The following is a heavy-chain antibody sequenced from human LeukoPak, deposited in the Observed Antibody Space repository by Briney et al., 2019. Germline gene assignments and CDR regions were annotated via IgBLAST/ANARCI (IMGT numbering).Heavy chain of an antibody. V-gene: IGHV1-18*01. Sequence: ASAKDSCKDSGYTFTSYGISWVRQGPGQRLERMGRIRPYTGNTSYAQKLQGRVTMTTDTSTSTAYMELRSLRSDDTAVYYCARFYCSSTSCYIAAFDIWGQGTMVTVSS. CDR3: ARFYCSSTSCYIAAFDI. J-gene: IGHJ3*02. CDR1: GYTFTSYG. D-gene: IGHD2-2*02. CDR2: IRPYTGNT.